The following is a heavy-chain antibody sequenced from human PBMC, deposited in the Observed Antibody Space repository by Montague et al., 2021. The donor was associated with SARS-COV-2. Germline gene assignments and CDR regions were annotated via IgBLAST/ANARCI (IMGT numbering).Heavy chain of an antibody. J-gene: IGHJ6*02. D-gene: IGHD4-23*01. V-gene: IGHV4-39*01. CDR1: VGCRSSGSYD. CDR2: IYYSGST. CDR3: ARLVETYYYYYGMDV. Sequence: SETLSLTCTGAVGCRSSGSYDRSGSGQAPGRGLEWIGMIYYSGSTYYNPSLKSRVTISVDTSKNQFSLKLSSVTAADAAVYYCARLVETYYYYYGMDVWGQGTTVTVSS.